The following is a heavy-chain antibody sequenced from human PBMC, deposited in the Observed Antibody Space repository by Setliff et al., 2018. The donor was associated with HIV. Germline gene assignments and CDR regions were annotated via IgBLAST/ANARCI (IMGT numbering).Heavy chain of an antibody. V-gene: IGHV4-39*01. CDR3: AKHVDIVAPFDF. CDR2: IFSSGST. Sequence: SETLSLTCTVSGASIPSSSHYWGWIRQPPGKGLQWIGTIFSSGSTYYDPSLKSRVTISIDSTKNQISLKLNFVTAADTAVYYCAKHVDIVAPFDFWGQGTLVTVSS. J-gene: IGHJ4*02. CDR1: GASIPSSSHY. D-gene: IGHD5-12*01.